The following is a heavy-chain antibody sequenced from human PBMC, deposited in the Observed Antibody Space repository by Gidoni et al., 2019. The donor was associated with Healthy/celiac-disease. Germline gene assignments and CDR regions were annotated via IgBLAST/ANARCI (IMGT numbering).Heavy chain of an antibody. CDR3: ARDWDYAGPPGKD. CDR2: IWYDGSNK. Sequence: QVQLVDSGVGVVQPGVSVRLSCAASGFTFSSYGMHGVRKVPSKGLEWVAVIWYDGSNKYYEESVKGRFTISRDNSKNKLYLKMNSLRAEDTAVYYCARDWDYAGPPGKDWGQGTLVNVSS. CDR1: GFTFSSYG. V-gene: IGHV3-33*01. J-gene: IGHJ4*02. D-gene: IGHD4-17*01.